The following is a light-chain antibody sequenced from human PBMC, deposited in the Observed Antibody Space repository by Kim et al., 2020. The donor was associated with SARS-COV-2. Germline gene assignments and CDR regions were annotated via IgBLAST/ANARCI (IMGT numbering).Light chain of an antibody. Sequence: VAPGQTASITCSGDKLGDKYASWYQQKPGQSPVVVIFRDNRRPSGIPERFSCSNSGNTATLTISGTQAMDEADYYCQAWDSSIYVFGTGTKVTVL. V-gene: IGLV3-1*01. CDR1: KLGDKY. CDR3: QAWDSSIYV. J-gene: IGLJ1*01. CDR2: RDN.